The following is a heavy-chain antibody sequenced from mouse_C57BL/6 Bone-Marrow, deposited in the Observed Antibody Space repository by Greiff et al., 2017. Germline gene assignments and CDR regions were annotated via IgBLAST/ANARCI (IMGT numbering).Heavy chain of an antibody. CDR3: ARAEFYYYGSSYLAY. J-gene: IGHJ3*01. CDR2: IDPSDSET. V-gene: IGHV1-52*01. D-gene: IGHD1-1*01. Sequence: QVQLQQSGAELVRPGSSVKLSCKASGYTFTSYWMHWVKQRPIQGLEWIGNIDPSDSETHYNQKFKDKATLTVDKSSSTAYMQLSSLTSEDSAVYYCARAEFYYYGSSYLAYWGQGTLVTVSA. CDR1: GYTFTSYW.